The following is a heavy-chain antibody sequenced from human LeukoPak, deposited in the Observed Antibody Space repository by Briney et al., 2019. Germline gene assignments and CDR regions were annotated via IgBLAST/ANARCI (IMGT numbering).Heavy chain of an antibody. V-gene: IGHV4-61*01. J-gene: IGHJ5*02. CDR3: ARGGYYGSGNDFRFDP. Sequence: SETLSLTCTVSGGSISSSSYYWSWIRQPPGKGLECIGYIHYTGSTNYNPSPKSRVTISVDTSKNQFSLKLSSVTAADTAIYYCARGGYYGSGNDFRFDPWGQGTLVTVSS. CDR1: GGSISSSSYY. CDR2: IHYTGST. D-gene: IGHD3-10*01.